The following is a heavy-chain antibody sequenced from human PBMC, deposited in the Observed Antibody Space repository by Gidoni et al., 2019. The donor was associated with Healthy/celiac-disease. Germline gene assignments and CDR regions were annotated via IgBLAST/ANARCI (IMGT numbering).Heavy chain of an antibody. V-gene: IGHV3-23*01. CDR3: AKGLGYYDSSGYYDDENWFDP. Sequence: EVQLLESGGGLVQPGGSLRLSGAASGFTFSSYAMSWVRQAPGKGLEWVSAISGSGGSTYYADSVKGRFTISRDNSKNTLYLQMNSLRAEDTAVYYCAKGLGYYDSSGYYDDENWFDPWGQGTLVTVSS. CDR2: ISGSGGST. CDR1: GFTFSSYA. D-gene: IGHD3-22*01. J-gene: IGHJ5*02.